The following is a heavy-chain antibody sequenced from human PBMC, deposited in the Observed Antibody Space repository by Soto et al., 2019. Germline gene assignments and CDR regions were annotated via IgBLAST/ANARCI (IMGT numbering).Heavy chain of an antibody. D-gene: IGHD3-3*01. CDR3: ARDRYSYYDFWSGSLPYYYFGMDV. J-gene: IGHJ6*02. Sequence: PGGSLRLSCAASVLTFSSYAMSWVRQAPGKGLEWISAISGSANNAYYPDSVKGRFAVSRDNSKNTLYLQMNSLRAEDTAVYYCARDRYSYYDFWSGSLPYYYFGMDVWGQGTTVTVSS. V-gene: IGHV3-23*01. CDR2: ISGSANNA. CDR1: VLTFSSYA.